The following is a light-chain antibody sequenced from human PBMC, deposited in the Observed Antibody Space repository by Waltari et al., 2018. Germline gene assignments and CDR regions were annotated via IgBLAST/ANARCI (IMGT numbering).Light chain of an antibody. CDR2: EGS. J-gene: IGLJ1*01. CDR3: CSYAGIGTLYV. CDR1: SSDVGSYNL. V-gene: IGLV2-23*01. Sequence: QSALTQPASVSGSPGQSITIPSTGTSSDVGSYNLVSWYQQHPGKSPKLMIYEGSKRPSGVSNRFSGSKSGNTASLTISGLQAEDEADYYCCSYAGIGTLYVFGTGTKVTVL.